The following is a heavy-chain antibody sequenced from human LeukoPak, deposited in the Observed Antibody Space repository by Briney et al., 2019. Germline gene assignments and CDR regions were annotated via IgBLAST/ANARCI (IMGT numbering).Heavy chain of an antibody. J-gene: IGHJ6*02. Sequence: GGSLRLSCAASGFTFSSYWMNWARQAPGKGLEWVASINHNGNVNYYVDSVKGRFTISGDNAKNSLYLQMSNLRAEDTAVYFCARGGGLDVWGQGATVTVSS. CDR1: GFTFSSYW. V-gene: IGHV3-7*03. CDR3: ARGGGLDV. CDR2: INHNGNVN. D-gene: IGHD3-16*01.